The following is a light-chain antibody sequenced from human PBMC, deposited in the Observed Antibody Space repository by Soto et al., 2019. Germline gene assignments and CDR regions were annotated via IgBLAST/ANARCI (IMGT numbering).Light chain of an antibody. CDR2: GAS. V-gene: IGKV3-15*01. CDR1: QSVYNN. CDR3: QQRSNWPQT. J-gene: IGKJ1*01. Sequence: EIVMTHSPATLCVSPGETSSLSCRASQSVYNNLAWYQQRPGQAPRLLIHGASTRATGVPAKVSGSGSGTEFTLTISSLQSEDFAVYSCQQRSNWPQTFGQGPQVDIK.